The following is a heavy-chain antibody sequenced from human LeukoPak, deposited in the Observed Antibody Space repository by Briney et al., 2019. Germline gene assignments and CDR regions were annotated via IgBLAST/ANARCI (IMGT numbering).Heavy chain of an antibody. V-gene: IGHV1-18*01. CDR1: GYTFTTYG. CDR3: ASVPDTAMVRFGYFDY. J-gene: IGHJ4*02. Sequence: GASVKVSCKASGYTFTTYGISWVRQAPGQGLEWMGWIRAYNGKTNYAQNFQGRVTMTTDTSTSTAYMVLRTLRSDDTAVYFCASVPDTAMVRFGYFDYWGQGTLVTVSS. D-gene: IGHD5-18*01. CDR2: IRAYNGKT.